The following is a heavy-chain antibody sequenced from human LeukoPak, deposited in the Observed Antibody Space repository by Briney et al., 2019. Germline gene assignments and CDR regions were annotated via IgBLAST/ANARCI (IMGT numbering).Heavy chain of an antibody. D-gene: IGHD6-6*01. Sequence: GGSLRLSCAASGFTFSSYAMSWVRQAPGKGLEWVSAISGSGGSTYYADSVKGRFTISRDNAKNSLYLQMNSLRDEDTAVYYCARDPRYSSSFDYWGQGTLVTVSS. CDR2: ISGSGGST. CDR3: ARDPRYSSSFDY. V-gene: IGHV3-23*01. J-gene: IGHJ4*02. CDR1: GFTFSSYA.